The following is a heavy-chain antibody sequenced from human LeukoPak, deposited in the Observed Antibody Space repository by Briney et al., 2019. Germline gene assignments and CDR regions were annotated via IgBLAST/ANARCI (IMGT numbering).Heavy chain of an antibody. Sequence: SETLSLTCTVSGGSISSYYWSWFRQPPGKGLEWIGYIYYSGSTNYNPSLKSRVTISVDTSKNQFSLKLSSVTAADTAVYYCARDRGQWLVRAFDIWGQGTMVTVSS. CDR3: ARDRGQWLVRAFDI. V-gene: IGHV4-59*01. J-gene: IGHJ3*02. CDR2: IYYSGST. CDR1: GGSISSYY. D-gene: IGHD6-19*01.